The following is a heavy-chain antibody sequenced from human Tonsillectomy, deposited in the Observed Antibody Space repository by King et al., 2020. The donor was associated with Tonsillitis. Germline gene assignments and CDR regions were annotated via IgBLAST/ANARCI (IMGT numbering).Heavy chain of an antibody. CDR2: IFYGGST. J-gene: IGHJ4*02. Sequence: QLQESGPGLVKPSETLSLTCTYSGGSISINTYYWGWIRQPPGKGLELIGSIFYGGSTYYNPSLKSQITITVDPSKNQFSLKLTSVTAAHTAVFYCARHSDYDYLWGTFKSSYFDYWGQGTLVTVSS. CDR1: GGSISINTYY. V-gene: IGHV4-39*01. CDR3: ARHSDYDYLWGTFKSSYFDY. D-gene: IGHD3-16*01.